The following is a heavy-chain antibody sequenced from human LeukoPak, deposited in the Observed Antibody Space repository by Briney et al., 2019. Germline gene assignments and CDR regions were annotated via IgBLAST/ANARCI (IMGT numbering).Heavy chain of an antibody. D-gene: IGHD3-10*01. V-gene: IGHV3-48*04. Sequence: GGSLRLSCAASGFTFSSYSMNWVRQAPGKGLEWVSYISSSSSTIYYADSVKGRFTISRDNAKNSLYLQMNSLRAEDTAVYYCARDEDYYGSGRPIDYWGQGTLVTVSS. CDR2: ISSSSSTI. CDR3: ARDEDYYGSGRPIDY. CDR1: GFTFSSYS. J-gene: IGHJ4*02.